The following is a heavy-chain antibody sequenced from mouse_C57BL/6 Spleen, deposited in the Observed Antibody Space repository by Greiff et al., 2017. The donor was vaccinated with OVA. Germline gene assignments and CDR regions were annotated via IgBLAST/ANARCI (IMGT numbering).Heavy chain of an antibody. J-gene: IGHJ1*03. D-gene: IGHD1-1*01. CDR2: IDPSDSYT. CDR1: GYTFTSYW. V-gene: IGHV1-69*01. CDR3: ASITTVVGRYFDV. Sequence: VQLKQPGAELVMPGASVKLSCKASGYTFTSYWMHWVKQRPGQGLEWIGEIDPSDSYTNYNQKFKGKSTLTVDKSSSTAYMQLSSLTSEDSAVYYCASITTVVGRYFDVWGTGTTVTVSS.